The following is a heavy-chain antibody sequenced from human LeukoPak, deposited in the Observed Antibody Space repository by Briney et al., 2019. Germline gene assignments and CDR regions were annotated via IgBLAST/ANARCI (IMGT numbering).Heavy chain of an antibody. CDR2: INSDGSST. D-gene: IGHD5-18*01. V-gene: IGHV3-74*01. CDR3: ARGGYSYGRVDY. J-gene: IGHJ4*02. CDR1: GFTFSSYW. Sequence: GGSLRLSCAASGFTFSSYWMHWVRQAPGKGLVWVSRINSDGSSTSYADSVKGRFTISRDNAKNTLYLQMNSLRAEDTAVYYCARGGYSYGRVDYWGQGALVTVSS.